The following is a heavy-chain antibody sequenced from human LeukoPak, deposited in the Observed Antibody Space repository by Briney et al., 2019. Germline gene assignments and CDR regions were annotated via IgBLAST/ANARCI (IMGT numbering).Heavy chain of an antibody. CDR1: GGSISSGDYY. CDR3: ATLMGGAHDWFDP. V-gene: IGHV4-30-4*01. CDR2: IYYSGFT. J-gene: IGHJ5*02. Sequence: SETLSLTCTVSGGSISSGDYYWNWIRQPPGKGLEWIGYIYYSGFTSYNPSLKSRITISLDTPNNQSSLKLTSVTAADTAVYYCATLMGGAHDWFDPWGQGTLVTVSS. D-gene: IGHD3-16*01.